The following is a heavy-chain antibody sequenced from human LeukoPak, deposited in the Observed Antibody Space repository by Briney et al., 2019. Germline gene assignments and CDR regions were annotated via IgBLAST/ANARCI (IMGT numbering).Heavy chain of an antibody. D-gene: IGHD4-17*01. CDR2: INPNSGGT. V-gene: IGHV1-2*02. Sequence: ASVKVSCKASGYTFTGYYMHWVRQAPGQGLEWMGWINPNSGGTNYAQKFQGRVTMTRDTSISTAYMELSRLRSDDTAVYYCARTPPPSYGDPYWYFGLWGRGTLVTVSS. J-gene: IGHJ2*01. CDR3: ARTPPPSYGDPYWYFGL. CDR1: GYTFTGYY.